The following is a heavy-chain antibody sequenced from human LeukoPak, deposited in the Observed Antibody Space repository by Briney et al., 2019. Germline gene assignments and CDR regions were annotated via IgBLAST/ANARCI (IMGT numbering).Heavy chain of an antibody. CDR2: IKQDGSEK. Sequence: PGGSLRLSCAASGFTFSAYWMSWVRQAPGKGLEWVANIKQDGSEKYYVDSEKGRFTISRDNAKNSFYLQMNSLRAEDTAVYYCARDIEAAGLFLDYWGQGSLVTVSS. V-gene: IGHV3-7*03. J-gene: IGHJ4*02. D-gene: IGHD6-13*01. CDR3: ARDIEAAGLFLDY. CDR1: GFTFSAYW.